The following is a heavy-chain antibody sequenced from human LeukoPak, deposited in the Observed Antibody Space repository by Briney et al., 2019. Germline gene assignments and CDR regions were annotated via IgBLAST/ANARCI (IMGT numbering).Heavy chain of an antibody. Sequence: PGGSLRLSCAASGFTFSNYAMSWVRQAPGKGLEWVSAISGNGVYIYYTDSVKGRFTMSRDNSKNTLYLQMSSMRADDTATYYCAKGGADEGGAHWGQGTLVTVSS. CDR2: ISGNGVYI. J-gene: IGHJ4*02. D-gene: IGHD1-26*01. CDR1: GFTFSNYA. V-gene: IGHV3-23*01. CDR3: AKGGADEGGAH.